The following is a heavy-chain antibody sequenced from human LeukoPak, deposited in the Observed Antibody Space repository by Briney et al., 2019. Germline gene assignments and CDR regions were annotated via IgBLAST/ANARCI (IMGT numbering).Heavy chain of an antibody. CDR2: INHSGST. V-gene: IGHV4-34*01. J-gene: IGHJ5*02. D-gene: IGHD6-13*01. Sequence: SETLSLTCAVYGGSLSGYYWSWIRQPPGKGLEWIGEINHSGSTNYNPSLKGRVTISVDTSKNQFSLKLSSVTAADTAVYYCARAKPYSSSWYSTFDPWGQGTLVTVSS. CDR1: GGSLSGYY. CDR3: ARAKPYSSSWYSTFDP.